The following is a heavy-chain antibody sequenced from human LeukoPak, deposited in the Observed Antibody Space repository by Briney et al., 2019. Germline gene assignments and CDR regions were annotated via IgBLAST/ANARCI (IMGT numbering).Heavy chain of an antibody. CDR3: SNSYLRD. CDR1: GFTFSTYW. D-gene: IGHD3-10*01. V-gene: IGHV3-7*01. Sequence: GGSLRLSCAASGFTFSTYWMGWVRQAPGKGLKFVANINPDGSGKYYGDSVKGRFTISRDNAENSLDLQMNSLRVEGTAVYFCSNSYLRDWGQGTLVTVSS. CDR2: INPDGSGK. J-gene: IGHJ1*01.